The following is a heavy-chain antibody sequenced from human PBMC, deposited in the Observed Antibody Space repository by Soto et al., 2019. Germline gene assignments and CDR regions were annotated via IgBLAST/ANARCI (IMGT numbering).Heavy chain of an antibody. J-gene: IGHJ4*02. CDR3: AKSPVHYGGKSYYFDY. CDR2: ISGSGGST. CDR1: GFTFSSYA. V-gene: IGHV3-23*01. Sequence: PGGSLRLSCAASGFTFSSYAMSWVRQAPGMGLEWVSAISGSGGSTYYADSVKGRFTISRDNSKNTLYLQMNSLRAEDTAVYYCAKSPVHYGGKSYYFDYWGQGTLVTVSS. D-gene: IGHD4-17*01.